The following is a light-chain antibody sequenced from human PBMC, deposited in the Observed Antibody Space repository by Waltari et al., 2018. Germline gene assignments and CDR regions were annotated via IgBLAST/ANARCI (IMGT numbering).Light chain of an antibody. J-gene: IGLJ3*02. CDR3: AAWDDSLSGWV. CDR1: SSNIGNNP. V-gene: IGLV1-36*01. Sequence: QSVLPQPPSVSEAPSQRVTISCSGTSSNIGNNPVNWYQQLPGKAPKLLIYYDDLLPSGVSDRFSGSKSGTSASLAISGLQSEDEADYYCAAWDDSLSGWVFGGGTKLTVL. CDR2: YDD.